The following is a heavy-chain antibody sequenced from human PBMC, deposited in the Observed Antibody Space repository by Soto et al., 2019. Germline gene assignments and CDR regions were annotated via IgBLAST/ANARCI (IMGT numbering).Heavy chain of an antibody. D-gene: IGHD3-22*01. CDR2: IMPIFGTA. J-gene: IGHJ4*02. CDR3: ARDGVQYYYDSSGYVY. V-gene: IGHV1-69*12. Sequence: QVQLVQSGAEVKKPGSSVKVSCKASGGTFSSYAISWVRQAPGQGLEWMGGIMPIFGTANYAQKFQGRVTITADESTSTAYMELSSLRSEDTAVYYCARDGVQYYYDSSGYVYWGQGTLVTVSS. CDR1: GGTFSSYA.